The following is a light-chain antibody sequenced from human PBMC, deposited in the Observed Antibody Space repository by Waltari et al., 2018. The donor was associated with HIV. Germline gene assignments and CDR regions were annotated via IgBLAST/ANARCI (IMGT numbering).Light chain of an antibody. CDR1: SSDVGSYNL. CDR2: EVS. Sequence: QSALTQPASVSGSPGQSITISCPGTSSDVGSYNLFSWYQQHPGKAPKLMIYEVSKRPSGVSNRFSGSKSGNTASLTISGLQAEDEADYYCCSYAGSSTPVFGGGTKLTVL. J-gene: IGLJ2*01. CDR3: CSYAGSSTPV. V-gene: IGLV2-23*02.